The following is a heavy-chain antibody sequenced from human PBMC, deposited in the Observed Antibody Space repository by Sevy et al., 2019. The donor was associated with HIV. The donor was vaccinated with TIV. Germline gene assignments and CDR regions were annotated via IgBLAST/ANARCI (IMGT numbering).Heavy chain of an antibody. Sequence: SETLSLTRTVSGGSISSGDYYWSWIRQPPGKGLEWIGYIYYSGSTYYNPSLKSRVTISVDTSKNQFSLKLSSVTAADTAVYYCARVGGYDRYFDYWGQGTLVTVSS. CDR2: IYYSGST. CDR1: GGSISSGDYY. J-gene: IGHJ4*02. D-gene: IGHD5-12*01. CDR3: ARVGGYDRYFDY. V-gene: IGHV4-30-4*01.